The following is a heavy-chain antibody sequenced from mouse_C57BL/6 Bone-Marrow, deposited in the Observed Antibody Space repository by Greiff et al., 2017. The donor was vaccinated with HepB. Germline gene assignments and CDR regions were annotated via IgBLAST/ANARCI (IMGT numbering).Heavy chain of an antibody. Sequence: EVQLVESGGDLVKPGGSLKLSCAASGFTFSSYGMSWVRQTPDKRLEWVATISSGGSYTYYPDSVKGRFTISRDNAKNTLYLQMSSLKSEDTAMYYCARHGGDYWGQGTTLTGSS. V-gene: IGHV5-6*01. J-gene: IGHJ2*01. CDR1: GFTFSSYG. CDR2: ISSGGSYT. CDR3: ARHGGDY.